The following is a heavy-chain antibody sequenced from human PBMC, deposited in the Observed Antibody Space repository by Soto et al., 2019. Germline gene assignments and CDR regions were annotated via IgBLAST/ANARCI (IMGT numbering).Heavy chain of an antibody. J-gene: IGHJ6*02. V-gene: IGHV1-8*01. Sequence: SVKVSCKASGYTFTSYDINWVRQATVQGLEWMGWMNPNSGNTGYAQKFQGRVTMTRNTSISTAYMELSSLRSEDTAVYYCARAAYYDFWSGYHAYYYYGMDVWGQGTTVTVSS. CDR1: GYTFTSYD. D-gene: IGHD3-3*01. CDR3: ARAAYYDFWSGYHAYYYYGMDV. CDR2: MNPNSGNT.